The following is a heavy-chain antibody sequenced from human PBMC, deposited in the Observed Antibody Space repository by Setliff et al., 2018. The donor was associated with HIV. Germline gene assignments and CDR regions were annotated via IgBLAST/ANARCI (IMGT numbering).Heavy chain of an antibody. Sequence: SVKVSCKASGYTFTSYYMHWARQAPGQGPEWMGSINPSVGSTSSAQKFQGRVTMTRDTSTSTVYMELRSLRSEDTAVYFCARDPAPSSSASYFQHWGQGTPVTVSS. CDR1: GYTFTSYY. J-gene: IGHJ1*01. CDR3: ARDPAPSSSASYFQH. V-gene: IGHV1-46*01. CDR2: INPSVGST. D-gene: IGHD6-6*01.